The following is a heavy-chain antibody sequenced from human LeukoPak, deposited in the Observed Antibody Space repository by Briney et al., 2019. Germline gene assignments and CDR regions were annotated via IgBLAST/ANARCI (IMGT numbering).Heavy chain of an antibody. CDR2: ISAYNGNT. D-gene: IGHD2-15*01. CDR1: GYTFTSYG. J-gene: IGHJ5*02. V-gene: IGHV1-18*04. CDR3: ARTQDYCSGGSCYLPWFDP. Sequence: GASVKVSCKASGYTFTSYGISWVRQAPGQGLERMGWISAYNGNTNYAQKLQGRVTMTTDTSMSTAYMELRSLRSDDTAVYYCARTQDYCSGGSCYLPWFDPWGQGTLVTVSS.